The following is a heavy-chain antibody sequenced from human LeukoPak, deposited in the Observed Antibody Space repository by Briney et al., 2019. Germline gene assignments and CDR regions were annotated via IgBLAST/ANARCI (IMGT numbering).Heavy chain of an antibody. Sequence: PSETLSLTCSVSGGSISSGGYYWSWIRQHPGKGLEWIGYIYYSGSTYYNPSLKSRVTISVDTSRNQFYLKLSSVTAADTALYYCARSEETFPYGSGNYYSFDSWGQGTLVSVSS. V-gene: IGHV4-31*03. J-gene: IGHJ4*02. CDR2: IYYSGST. CDR3: ARSEETFPYGSGNYYSFDS. CDR1: GGSISSGGYY. D-gene: IGHD3-10*01.